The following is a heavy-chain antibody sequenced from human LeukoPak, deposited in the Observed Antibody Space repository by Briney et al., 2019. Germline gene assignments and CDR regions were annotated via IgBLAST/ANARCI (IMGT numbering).Heavy chain of an antibody. CDR1: GFTFSDYY. CDR2: ISNSNTYT. CDR3: AMSGFIDY. Sequence: PGESLRLSCSASGFTFSDYYMSWIRQAPGKGLEWVSYISNSNTYTNYADSVKGRFTISRDNAKNSLYLQMNSLRAEDTAVYYCAMSGFIDYWGQGTLVTVSS. V-gene: IGHV3-11*06. J-gene: IGHJ4*02.